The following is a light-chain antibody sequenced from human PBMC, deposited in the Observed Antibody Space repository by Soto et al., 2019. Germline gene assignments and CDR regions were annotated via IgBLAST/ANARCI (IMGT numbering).Light chain of an antibody. V-gene: IGKV3-20*01. Sequence: EIVLTQSPGTLSLSPGERLTLSCRASQSVSSSYLAWYQQKPGQAPRLLIYAASSRATGSPDRFSGSGYGTDFTLTISRLEPEDFAMSSCQQYGRPPPGLTFGGETKVEIK. CDR3: QQYGRPPPGLT. J-gene: IGKJ4*01. CDR2: AAS. CDR1: QSVSSSY.